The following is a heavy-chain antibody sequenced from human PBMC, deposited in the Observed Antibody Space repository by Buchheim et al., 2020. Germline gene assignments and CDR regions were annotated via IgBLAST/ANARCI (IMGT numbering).Heavy chain of an antibody. J-gene: IGHJ4*02. CDR3: AQDGGNC. CDR2: ISGGGGGS. CDR1: GFPFSSYA. D-gene: IGHD3-16*01. Sequence: EVQLLESGGGLVQPGGSLRLSCAASGFPFSSYAMSWVRQAPGKGLEWVSSISGGGGGSYYADSVKGRFTISRDNHKNTLYVQMNGLRAEDTAVYYCAQDGGNCWGQGTL. V-gene: IGHV3-23*01.